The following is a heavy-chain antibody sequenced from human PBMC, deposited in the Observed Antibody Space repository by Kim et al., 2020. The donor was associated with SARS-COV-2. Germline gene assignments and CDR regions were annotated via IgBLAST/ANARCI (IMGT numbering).Heavy chain of an antibody. CDR2: IRESSSKV. J-gene: IGHJ4*02. D-gene: IGHD6-13*01. CDR3: AREVGSSGWYTVDN. V-gene: IGHV3-23*01. CDR1: GFIFSNYA. Sequence: GGSLRLSCAASGFIFSNYAMAWVRRAPGKGLEWVSTIRESSSKVYFADAVRGRFTISRDNSKNTLLLEMNSLRAEDTAIYYCAREVGSSGWYTVDNWGQGTLVTVSS.